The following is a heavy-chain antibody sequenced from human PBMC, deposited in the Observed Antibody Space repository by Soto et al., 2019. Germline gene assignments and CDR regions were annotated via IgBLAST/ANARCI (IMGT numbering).Heavy chain of an antibody. D-gene: IGHD6-13*01. CDR3: ARRIAAGGRSNWFGP. Sequence: GESLKISCKGSGYSFTSYWISWVRQMPGKGLECMVRIDPSDSYTNYSPSFQGHVTISADMSISTAYLQWSSLKASDTAMYYCARRIAAGGRSNWFGPWGQGTLVTVCS. CDR2: IDPSDSYT. V-gene: IGHV5-10-1*01. CDR1: GYSFTSYW. J-gene: IGHJ5*02.